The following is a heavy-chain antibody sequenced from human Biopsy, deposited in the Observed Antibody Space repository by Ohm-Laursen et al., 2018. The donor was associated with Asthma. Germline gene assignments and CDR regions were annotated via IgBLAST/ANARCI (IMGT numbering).Heavy chain of an antibody. V-gene: IGHV3-7*01. J-gene: IGHJ4*02. CDR3: ASDGPELPTELDY. CDR1: GFTFGDYW. Sequence: GSLRLSCAAPGFTFGDYWMSWVRQVPGKGLEWVANIKHDGAEKNHVDSLEGRFTISRDNAKNSLYLQMNSLRAEDTAVYYCASDGPELPTELDYWGPGTLVTVSS. CDR2: IKHDGAEK. D-gene: IGHD1-14*01.